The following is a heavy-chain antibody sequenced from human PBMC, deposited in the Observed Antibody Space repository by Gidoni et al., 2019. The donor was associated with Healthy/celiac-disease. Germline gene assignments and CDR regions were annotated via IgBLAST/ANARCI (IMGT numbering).Heavy chain of an antibody. CDR1: GYSISSGYY. J-gene: IGHJ3*02. CDR3: ARVLPMVRGVKYAFDI. D-gene: IGHD3-10*01. Sequence: QVQLQESGPGLVKPSETLSLTCTVSGYSISSGYYWGWIRQPPGKGLEWIGSIYHSGSTYYNPSLKSRVTISVDTSKNQFSLKLSSVTAADTAVYYCARVLPMVRGVKYAFDIWGQGTMVTVSS. CDR2: IYHSGST. V-gene: IGHV4-38-2*02.